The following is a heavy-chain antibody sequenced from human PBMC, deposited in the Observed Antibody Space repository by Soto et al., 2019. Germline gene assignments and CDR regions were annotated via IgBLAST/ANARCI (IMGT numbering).Heavy chain of an antibody. D-gene: IGHD6-19*01. CDR3: AKVTSGWHDAVEM. J-gene: IGHJ3*02. CDR2: ITDGGGST. V-gene: IGHV3-23*01. Sequence: AGGSLRLSCAASGFTFSRNIMSWVRQGPGKGLEWVSTITDGGGSTYYADSVKGRFTVSRDNSKNTLYLQMSSLRVEDTAVYFCAKVTSGWHDAVEMWGQGTMVTVSS. CDR1: GFTFSRNI.